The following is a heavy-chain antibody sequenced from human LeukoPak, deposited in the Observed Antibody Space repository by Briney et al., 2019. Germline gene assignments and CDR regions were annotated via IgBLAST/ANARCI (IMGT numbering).Heavy chain of an antibody. CDR3: ARVTLSGSYLFDY. J-gene: IGHJ4*02. D-gene: IGHD1-26*01. CDR2: INSDGSST. Sequence: GGSLRLSCAASGFTFSSYWMHWVRQAPGKGLVWVSRINSDGSSTSYADSVKGRFTISRGNAKNTLYLQMNSLRAEDTAVYYCARVTLSGSYLFDYWGQGTLVTVSS. V-gene: IGHV3-74*01. CDR1: GFTFSSYW.